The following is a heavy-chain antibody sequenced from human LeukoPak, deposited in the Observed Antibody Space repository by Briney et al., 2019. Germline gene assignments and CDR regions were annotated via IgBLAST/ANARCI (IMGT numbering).Heavy chain of an antibody. Sequence: PSETLSLTCTVSSGSISHYYWSWIRQHPGKGLEWIGYIYYSGSTYYNPSLKSRVTISVDTSKNQFSLKLSSVTAADTAVYYCARAVVVPAAILAFDIWGQGTMVTVSS. V-gene: IGHV4-31*03. J-gene: IGHJ3*02. D-gene: IGHD2-2*02. CDR3: ARAVVVPAAILAFDI. CDR1: SGSISHYY. CDR2: IYYSGST.